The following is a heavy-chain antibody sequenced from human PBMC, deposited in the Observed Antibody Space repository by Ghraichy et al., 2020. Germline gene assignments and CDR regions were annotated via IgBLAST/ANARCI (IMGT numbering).Heavy chain of an antibody. V-gene: IGHV4-34*01. J-gene: IGHJ5*02. CDR1: GGSFSGYY. D-gene: IGHD3-9*01. Sequence: SETLSLTCAVYGGSFSGYYWSWIRQPPGKGLEWIGEINHSGSTNYNPSLKSRVTISVDTSKNQFSLKLSSVTAADTAVYYCARGLRYFDWFSRAGGGSARFDPWGQGTLVTVSS. CDR2: INHSGST. CDR3: ARGLRYFDWFSRAGGGSARFDP.